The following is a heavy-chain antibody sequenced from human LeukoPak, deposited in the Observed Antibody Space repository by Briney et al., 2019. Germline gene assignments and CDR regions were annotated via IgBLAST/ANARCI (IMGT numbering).Heavy chain of an antibody. CDR3: ARDVGLGGYDLNDY. Sequence: PGRSLRLSCVHSGFTLGTYWMTWVRQAPGKGLEWVANINYDGSEKYYVDSVKGRSTISRDNAKNSLYLQMNSLRVGDTAVYYCARDVGLGGYDLNDYWGQGTLVTVSS. J-gene: IGHJ4*02. D-gene: IGHD5-12*01. V-gene: IGHV3-7*01. CDR2: INYDGSEK. CDR1: GFTLGTYW.